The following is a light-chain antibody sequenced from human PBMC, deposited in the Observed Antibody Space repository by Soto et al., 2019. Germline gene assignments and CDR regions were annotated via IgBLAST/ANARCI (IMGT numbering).Light chain of an antibody. CDR1: QSISSW. J-gene: IGKJ1*01. CDR3: QQYNDYPWT. CDR2: KAS. V-gene: IGKV1-5*03. Sequence: DIQMTQSPSTLSASVGDRVTITCRASQSISSWLAWYQQKPGKAPKLLLYKASSLESGGPSRFSGSGSGTEYTLTISSLQPDDFATYYCQQYNDYPWTFGQGTKVEVK.